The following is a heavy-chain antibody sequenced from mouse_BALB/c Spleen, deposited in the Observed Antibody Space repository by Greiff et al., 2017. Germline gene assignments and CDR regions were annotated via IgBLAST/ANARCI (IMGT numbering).Heavy chain of an antibody. CDR3: AREEDYGYFDV. V-gene: IGHV1-14*01. CDR2: INPYNDGT. CDR1: GYTFTSYV. Sequence: EVQLQQSGPELVKPGASVKMSCKASGYTFTSYVMHWVKQKPGQGLEWIGYINPYNDGTKYNEKFKGKATLTSDKSSSTAYMELSSLTSEDSAVYYCAREEDYGYFDVWGAGTTVTVSS. J-gene: IGHJ1*01.